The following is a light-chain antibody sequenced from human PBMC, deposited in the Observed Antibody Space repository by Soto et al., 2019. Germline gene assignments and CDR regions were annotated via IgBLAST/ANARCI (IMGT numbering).Light chain of an antibody. J-gene: IGKJ1*01. Sequence: IQLTQSPSSLSASVGDRVTITCRASQGISSYLAWYQQKPGKAPKLLIYAASTLQSGVPSRFKGSGSGTDFTLTISNLQAEDAAVYYCQQYYTTPRTFGQGTKVEI. CDR2: AAS. CDR3: QQYYTTPRT. V-gene: IGKV1-9*01. CDR1: QGISSY.